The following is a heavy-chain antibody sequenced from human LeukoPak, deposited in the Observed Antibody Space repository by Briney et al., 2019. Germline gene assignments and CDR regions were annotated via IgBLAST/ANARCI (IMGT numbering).Heavy chain of an antibody. CDR2: ISSNGGST. Sequence: GGSLRLSCAASGFTFSSYAMHWVRQAPGKGLEYVSAISSNGGSTYYANSVKGRFTISRDNSKNTLYLQMGSLRAEDMAVYYCARGSDGYRYFDYWGQGTLVNVSS. V-gene: IGHV3-64*01. CDR3: ARGSDGYRYFDY. CDR1: GFTFSSYA. D-gene: IGHD5-24*01. J-gene: IGHJ4*02.